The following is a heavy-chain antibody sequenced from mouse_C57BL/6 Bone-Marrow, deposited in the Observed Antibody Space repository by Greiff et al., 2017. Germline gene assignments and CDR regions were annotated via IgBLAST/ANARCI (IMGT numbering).Heavy chain of an antibody. CDR1: GFNIKNTY. D-gene: IGHD1-1*01. CDR2: IDPANGNT. Sequence: EVKVVESVAELVRPGASVKLSCTASGFNIKNTYMHWVKQRPEQGLEWIGRIDPANGNTKYAPKFQGKATITADTSSNTAYLQLSSLTSEDTAIYYCARSAYYGSSYVRYFDYWGQGTTLTVSS. CDR3: ARSAYYGSSYVRYFDY. V-gene: IGHV14-3*01. J-gene: IGHJ2*01.